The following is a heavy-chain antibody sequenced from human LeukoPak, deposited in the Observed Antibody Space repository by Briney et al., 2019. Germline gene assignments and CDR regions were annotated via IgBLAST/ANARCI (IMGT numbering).Heavy chain of an antibody. CDR3: AKGGDYGDYDATPFDY. Sequence: GGSLRLSCAASGFTFSDYYMSWIRQAPGKGPEWVSYISSSGSTIYYADSVKGRFTISRDNAKNSLYLQMNSLRAEDTAVYYCAKGGDYGDYDATPFDYWGQGTLVTVSS. V-gene: IGHV3-11*01. J-gene: IGHJ4*02. CDR1: GFTFSDYY. D-gene: IGHD4-17*01. CDR2: ISSSGSTI.